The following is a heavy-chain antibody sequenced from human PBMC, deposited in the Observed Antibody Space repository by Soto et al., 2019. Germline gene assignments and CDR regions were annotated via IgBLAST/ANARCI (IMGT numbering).Heavy chain of an antibody. J-gene: IGHJ6*02. CDR1: GGSISSGGYS. V-gene: IGHV4-30-2*01. CDR3: ARVPGP. CDR2: IYHSGST. Sequence: PSETLSLTCAVSGGSISSGGYSWSWIRQPPGKGLECIGYIYHSGSTYYNPSLKSRVTISVDRSKNQFSLNLSSVTAADTAVYYCARVPGPWGQGTTVTVSS.